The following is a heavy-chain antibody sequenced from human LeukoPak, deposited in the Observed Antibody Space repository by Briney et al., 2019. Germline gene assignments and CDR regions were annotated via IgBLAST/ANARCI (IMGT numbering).Heavy chain of an antibody. CDR1: GFTFSSYS. D-gene: IGHD3-22*01. V-gene: IGHV3-21*01. CDR2: ISSSSSYI. CDR3: ARVQVYYDSSGYWRLDY. J-gene: IGHJ4*02. Sequence: GGSLRLSCAASGFTFSSYSMNWVRQAPGKGLEWVSSISSSSSYIYYADSVKGRFTISRDNAKNSLYLQMNSLRAEDTAVYYCARVQVYYDSSGYWRLDYWGQGTLVTVSS.